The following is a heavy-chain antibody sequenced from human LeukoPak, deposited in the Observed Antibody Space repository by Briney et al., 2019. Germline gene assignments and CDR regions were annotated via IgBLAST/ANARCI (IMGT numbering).Heavy chain of an antibody. V-gene: IGHV3-7*04. J-gene: IGHJ3*02. CDR2: IKQDGSEK. CDR3: AKDFDGYGSFHI. CDR1: GFTFSRYS. D-gene: IGHD5-24*01. Sequence: GGSLRLSCAASGFTFSRYSMSWVRQAPGKGLEWVANIKQDGSEKYYVDSVKGRFTISRDNAKNSLYLQMNSLRAEDTAVYYCAKDFDGYGSFHIWGLGTMVTVSS.